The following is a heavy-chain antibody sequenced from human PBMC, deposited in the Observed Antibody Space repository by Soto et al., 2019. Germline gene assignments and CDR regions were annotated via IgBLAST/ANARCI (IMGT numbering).Heavy chain of an antibody. V-gene: IGHV4-4*02. D-gene: IGHD3-16*01. J-gene: IGHJ4*02. CDR3: ARDFKAPNDAWAFDY. Sequence: PSETLSLTCAVSGASISSSDWWNWVRQPPGKGLEWIGEISHSGTTIYNPSLKSRVTISVDESQNHFSLKLTSVTAADTAVYFCARDFKAPNDAWAFDYWGQGALVTVSS. CDR2: ISHSGTT. CDR1: GASISSSDW.